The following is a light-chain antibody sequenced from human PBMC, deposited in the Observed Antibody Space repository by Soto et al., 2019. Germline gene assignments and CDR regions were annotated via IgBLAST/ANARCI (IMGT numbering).Light chain of an antibody. V-gene: IGKV1-39*01. J-gene: IGKJ1*01. CDR3: QQSYFILGT. Sequence: IQMTQSPSSLSASVGDRVTITCRASQDIRKDLAWYQQKPGKAPQILIYGASTLQTGVASRFSGSGSGTEFAFTISNLQPEDFATYYCQQSYFILGTFGRGTKVDIK. CDR2: GAS. CDR1: QDIRKD.